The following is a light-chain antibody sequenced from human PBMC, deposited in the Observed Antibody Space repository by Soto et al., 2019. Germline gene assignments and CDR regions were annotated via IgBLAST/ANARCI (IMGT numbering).Light chain of an antibody. CDR3: MQALQTPRT. J-gene: IGKJ2*01. V-gene: IGKV2-28*01. CDR1: QSLLHSNGYNY. Sequence: DIVMTQSPLSLPVTPGEPASISCRSSQSLLHSNGYNYLDWYPQKPGKSPQLRIYLVSNRASGVPDRFSGSGSGTDFTLKISRVEAEDVGVYYCMQALQTPRTFGQGTKLEIK. CDR2: LVS.